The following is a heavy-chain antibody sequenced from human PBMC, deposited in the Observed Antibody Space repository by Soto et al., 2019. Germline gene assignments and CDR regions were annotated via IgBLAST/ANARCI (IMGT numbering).Heavy chain of an antibody. CDR1: GFTFEDHA. CDR3: VKDKSNGALSVYYSNGLDV. D-gene: IGHD1-26*01. CDR2: IRWDSGKI. Sequence: GVSLRRSCAASGFTFEDHAMHWVRQAPGKGLEWISGIRWDSGKIAYADSVKCRFTISRDNANNSLYLQMNSLRADDTAVYYCVKDKSNGALSVYYSNGLDVWRPGTTVSVSS. V-gene: IGHV3-9*01. J-gene: IGHJ6*02.